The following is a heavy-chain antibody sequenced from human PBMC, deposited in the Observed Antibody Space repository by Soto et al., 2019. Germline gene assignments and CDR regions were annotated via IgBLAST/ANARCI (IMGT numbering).Heavy chain of an antibody. CDR1: GFTFSTYS. CDR3: ARDNGLAGSFDP. J-gene: IGHJ5*02. Sequence: PGGSLRLSCGASGFTFSTYSMNGGRRAPGKGLEWVSYISYTSSTIYYADSVKGRFTISRDNAKNSLFLQMNSLRDEDTAVYYCARDNGLAGSFDPWGQGTLVTVSS. D-gene: IGHD2-21*01. V-gene: IGHV3-48*02. CDR2: ISYTSSTI.